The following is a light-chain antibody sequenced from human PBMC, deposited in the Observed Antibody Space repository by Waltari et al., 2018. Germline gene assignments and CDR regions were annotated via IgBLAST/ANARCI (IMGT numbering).Light chain of an antibody. V-gene: IGLV2-8*01. J-gene: IGLJ1*01. CDR3: SSYAGSNNLV. Sequence: QSALTQPPSASGSPGQSVTISCTGTSSDVGGYKFVSWYQQQQGRAPKLMIYEVNQRPSGVPDRFSGSKSGNTASLTVSGLQAEDEADYYCSSYAGSNNLVFGTGTKVTVL. CDR1: SSDVGGYKF. CDR2: EVN.